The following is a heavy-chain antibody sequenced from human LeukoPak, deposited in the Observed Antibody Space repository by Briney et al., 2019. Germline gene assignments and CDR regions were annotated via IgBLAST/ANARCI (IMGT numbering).Heavy chain of an antibody. D-gene: IGHD3-16*01. CDR3: AKALGDWPTTLDY. J-gene: IGHJ4*02. CDR1: GFTFSSYG. Sequence: QSGGSLRLSCAASGFTFSSYGMSWVRQAPGKGLEWVSTISSSGDSTYYADSVKGRFTVSRDNSKNTLYLQMNSLTAADTAVYFCAKALGDWPTTLDYWGRGTLVTVSS. CDR2: ISSSGDST. V-gene: IGHV3-23*01.